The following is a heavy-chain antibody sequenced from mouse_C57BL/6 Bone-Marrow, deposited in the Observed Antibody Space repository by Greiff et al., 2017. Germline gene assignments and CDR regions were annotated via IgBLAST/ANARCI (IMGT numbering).Heavy chain of an antibody. Sequence: QVQLQQPGAELVRPGSSVKLSCKASGYTFTSYWMHWVKQRPIQGLEWIGNIDPSDSETHYNQKFKDKATLTVDKSSSTAYMQLSSLTSEDSAVYYCARDDYYGSSPAWFAYWGQGTLVTVSA. D-gene: IGHD1-1*01. CDR3: ARDDYYGSSPAWFAY. CDR1: GYTFTSYW. J-gene: IGHJ3*01. V-gene: IGHV1-52*01. CDR2: IDPSDSET.